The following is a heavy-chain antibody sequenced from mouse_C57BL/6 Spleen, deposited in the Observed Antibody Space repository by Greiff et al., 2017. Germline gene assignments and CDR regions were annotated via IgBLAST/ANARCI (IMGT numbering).Heavy chain of an antibody. J-gene: IGHJ2*01. D-gene: IGHD1-1*01. V-gene: IGHV1-52*01. CDR3: ERRYGSSYGYFDY. CDR2: IDPSDSET. Sequence: QVQLQQPGAELVRPGSSVKLSCKASGYTFTSYWMHWVKQRPIQGLEWIGNIDPSDSETHYNQKFKDKATLTVDKSSSTAYMQLSSLTSEDSAVYDCERRYGSSYGYFDYWGQGTTLTVSS. CDR1: GYTFTSYW.